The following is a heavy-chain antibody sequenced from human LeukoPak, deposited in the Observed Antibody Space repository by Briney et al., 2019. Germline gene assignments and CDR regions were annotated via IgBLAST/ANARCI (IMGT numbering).Heavy chain of an antibody. Sequence: KPSETLSLTCAVYGGSFSGYYWSWIRQPPGKGLEWIGEINHSGSTNYNPSLKSRVTISVDTSKNQFSLKLSSVTAADTAVYYCARDSSSSTKFDYWGQGTLVTVSS. J-gene: IGHJ4*02. CDR3: ARDSSSSTKFDY. V-gene: IGHV4-34*01. CDR1: GGSFSGYY. CDR2: INHSGST. D-gene: IGHD6-13*01.